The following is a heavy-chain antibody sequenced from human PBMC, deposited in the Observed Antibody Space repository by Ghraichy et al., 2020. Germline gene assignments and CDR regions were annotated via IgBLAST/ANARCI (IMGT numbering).Heavy chain of an antibody. CDR3: ARYYGSGRYFQYYFDY. V-gene: IGHV4-59*01. Sequence: SETLSLTCTVSGCSISSYYWSWIRQPPGKGLEWIGDIYYSGSTNYNPSLKRRVTISVDTSKNQFSLKLSSVTAAATAVYYCARYYGSGRYFQYYFDYLGQGTLVTVPS. J-gene: IGHJ4*02. CDR2: IYYSGST. D-gene: IGHD3-10*01. CDR1: GCSISSYY.